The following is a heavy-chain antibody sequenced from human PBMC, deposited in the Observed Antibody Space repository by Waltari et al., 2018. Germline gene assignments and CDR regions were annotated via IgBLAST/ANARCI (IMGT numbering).Heavy chain of an antibody. J-gene: IGHJ4*02. V-gene: IGHV1-2*02. Sequence: QVQLVQSGAEVKKPVASVNVSCKTSGYTFNASYIYWVRQAPGQGLEWMEWSRSNCGGTNYAKKLQGRVTLAGDTSISTALKQLNRLISVDSAMYYCATAPDGFQILNWGQGTLVTVSS. CDR2: SRSNCGGT. D-gene: IGHD5-12*01. CDR1: GYTFNASY. CDR3: ATAPDGFQILN.